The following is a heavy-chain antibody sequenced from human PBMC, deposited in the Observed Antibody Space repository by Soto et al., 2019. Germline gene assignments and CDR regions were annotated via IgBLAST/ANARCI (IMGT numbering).Heavy chain of an antibody. V-gene: IGHV4-39*01. Sequence: SETLSLTCSVPGGSINSSSYFWGWVRQPPGKGLEWIGSIYYSGSTYYNPSLRSRVTISVDTSKNQSSLKLSSVTAADTAVFYCARHYSSGSRNWFDPWGQGTLVTVSS. CDR3: ARHYSSGSRNWFDP. CDR2: IYYSGST. CDR1: GGSINSSSYF. J-gene: IGHJ5*02. D-gene: IGHD6-19*01.